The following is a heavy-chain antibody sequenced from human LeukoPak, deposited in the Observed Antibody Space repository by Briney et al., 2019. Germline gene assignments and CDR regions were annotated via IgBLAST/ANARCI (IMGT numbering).Heavy chain of an antibody. V-gene: IGHV1-69*05. CDR1: GGTFSSYA. CDR3: ARDHSYGGKELAY. CDR2: IIPIFGTA. J-gene: IGHJ4*02. D-gene: IGHD4-23*01. Sequence: GSSVKVSCKASGGTFSSYAISWVRQAPGQGLEWMGGIIPIFGTANYAQKFQDRVTMTTDTSTSTAYMELRSLRSDDTAVYYCARDHSYGGKELAYWGQGTLVTVSS.